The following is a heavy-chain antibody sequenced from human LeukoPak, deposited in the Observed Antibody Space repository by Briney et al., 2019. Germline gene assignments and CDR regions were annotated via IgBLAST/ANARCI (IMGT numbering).Heavy chain of an antibody. J-gene: IGHJ6*04. CDR1: GFTFSNAW. CDR2: IKSKTDGGTT. D-gene: IGHD3-10*01. CDR3: TTDYYGSGSYYKIYYYGMDV. V-gene: IGHV3-15*01. Sequence: GSLRLSCAASGFTFSNAWMSWVRQAPGKGLEWVGRIKSKTDGGTTDYAAPVKGRFTISRDDSKNTQYLQMNSLKTEDTAVYYCTTDYYGSGSYYKIYYYGMDVWGKGTTVTVSS.